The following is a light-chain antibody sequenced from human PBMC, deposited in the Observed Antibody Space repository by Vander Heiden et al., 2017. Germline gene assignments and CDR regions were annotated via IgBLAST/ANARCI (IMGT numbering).Light chain of an antibody. V-gene: IGKV1-5*03. Sequence: DIQMTQSPSTLSASVGDRVTITCRASQSISSWLAWYQQKPGKAPKLLIYKASSLESGVPSRFSGSGSGTEFTLTISSLQPDDFATYYCQQDNSYPFTFGHGTKVEIK. CDR3: QQDNSYPFT. J-gene: IGKJ3*01. CDR1: QSISSW. CDR2: KAS.